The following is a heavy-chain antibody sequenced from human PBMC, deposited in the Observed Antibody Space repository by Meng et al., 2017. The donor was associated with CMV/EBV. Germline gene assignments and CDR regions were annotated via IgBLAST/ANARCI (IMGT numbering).Heavy chain of an antibody. CDR1: GYTFTDYY. CDR2: INPNSGST. J-gene: IGHJ1*01. Sequence: ASVPVSCKASGYTFTDYYMHRLRQAPGQGLEWMGWINPNSGSTNYARKFQGRVTMTRDTSISTGYMELSRLRSDDTAVYYCARDMEPVVSGAPVVRKYFQHWGQGTLVTVSS. V-gene: IGHV1-2*02. D-gene: IGHD2-2*01. CDR3: ARDMEPVVSGAPVVRKYFQH.